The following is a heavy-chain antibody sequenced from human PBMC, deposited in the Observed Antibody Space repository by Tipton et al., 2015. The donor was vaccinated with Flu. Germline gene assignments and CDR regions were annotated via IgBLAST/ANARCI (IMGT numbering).Heavy chain of an antibody. CDR3: ARSGRSGRPIDY. D-gene: IGHD2-15*01. CDR1: GASFNDVYHY. J-gene: IGHJ4*02. CDR2: IYTDGGT. Sequence: TLSLTCNVSGASFNDVYHYWSWIRQPAGKGLEWIGRIYTDGGTNYKPSLRGRITISLDTSQNQFSLNLDSVGAADTAVYYCARSGRSGRPIDYWGQGTLVTVSS. V-gene: IGHV4-61*02.